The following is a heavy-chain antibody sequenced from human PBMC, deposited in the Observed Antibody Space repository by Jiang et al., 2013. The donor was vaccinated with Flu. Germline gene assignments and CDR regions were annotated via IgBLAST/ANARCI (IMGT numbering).Heavy chain of an antibody. CDR2: IWAGGSRK. V-gene: IGHV3-33*01. CDR3: ARDANYYGDDL. Sequence: VQLVESGGGVVQPGMSLRLSCVASGFTFSRHGMHWVRQAPGKGLEWVAVIWAGGSRKHYADSVKGRFTISRDDSGSTLYLQMSSLRVEDTAVYYCARDANYYGDDLWGQGTLVTVSS. J-gene: IGHJ5*02. CDR1: GFTFSRHG. D-gene: IGHD4/OR15-4a*01.